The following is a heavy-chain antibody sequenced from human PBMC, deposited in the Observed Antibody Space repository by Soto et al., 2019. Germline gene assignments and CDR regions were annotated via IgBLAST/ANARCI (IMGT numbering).Heavy chain of an antibody. CDR2: MDPKTGNT. D-gene: IGHD3-22*01. Sequence: ASVKVSCKASGYSFTSYDINWVRQATGQGLEWMGWMDPKTGNTDYGQKFQGRVTMTRNTSISTAYMELSRLRSDDTAVYYCARDLYYDSSGPIRYWGQGTLVTVSS. V-gene: IGHV1-8*01. J-gene: IGHJ4*02. CDR1: GYSFTSYD. CDR3: ARDLYYDSSGPIRY.